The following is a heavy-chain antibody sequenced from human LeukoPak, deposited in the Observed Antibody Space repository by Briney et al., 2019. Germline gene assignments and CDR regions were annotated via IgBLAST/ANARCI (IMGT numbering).Heavy chain of an antibody. D-gene: IGHD3-9*01. CDR2: IYASGST. V-gene: IGHV4-4*07. Sequence: ASETLSFTCTVSGASISNSYWSWIRQPAGKGLEWIGRIYASGSTYYNPSLKSRVTMSVDTSKNQFSLKLTSVTAADTAIYYCARGSSGTGYYSFDYWGQGIQVTVTS. J-gene: IGHJ4*02. CDR3: ARGSSGTGYYSFDY. CDR1: GASISNSY.